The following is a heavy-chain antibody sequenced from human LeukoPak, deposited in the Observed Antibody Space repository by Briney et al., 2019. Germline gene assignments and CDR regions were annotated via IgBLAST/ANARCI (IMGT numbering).Heavy chain of an antibody. D-gene: IGHD6-13*01. CDR2: IYPGDSKT. CDR3: ARLDDSRAYY. J-gene: IGHJ4*02. V-gene: IGHV5-51*01. Sequence: GESLKISCKGSGYSFTTYWIGWVRQMPGKGLEWMGIIYPGDSKTRYSPSFQGQVTISADKSTKSAYLHWSSLKASDTAMYYCARLDDSRAYYWGQGTLVTVSS. CDR1: GYSFTTYW.